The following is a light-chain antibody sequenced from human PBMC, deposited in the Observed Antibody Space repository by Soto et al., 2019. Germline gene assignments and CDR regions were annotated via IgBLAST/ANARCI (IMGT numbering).Light chain of an antibody. CDR3: QQCYSSTWT. CDR1: QTIFNF. V-gene: IGKV1-39*01. Sequence: DIQMTQSPSSLSASVGDRITITCRASQTIFNFLNWYQQKPGKAPKLVIYAASSLQRGVPSRFSGSGSGTDFTLTISSLQPEDFATYFCQQCYSSTWTFGQGTKLEI. CDR2: AAS. J-gene: IGKJ1*01.